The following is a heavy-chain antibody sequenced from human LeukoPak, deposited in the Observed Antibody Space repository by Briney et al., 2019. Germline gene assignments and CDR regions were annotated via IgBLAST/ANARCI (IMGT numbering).Heavy chain of an antibody. D-gene: IGHD2-2*01. J-gene: IGHJ4*02. CDR2: IIPIFGTA. CDR3: ARLSEYCSNTSCYD. V-gene: IGHV1-69*01. CDR1: GGTFSSYA. Sequence: ASVKVSCKASGGTFSSYAISWVRQAPGQGLEWMGGIIPIFGTANYAQKFQGRVTITADESTSTAYMELSRLRSDDTAVYYCARLSEYCSNTSCYDWGQGTLVTVSS.